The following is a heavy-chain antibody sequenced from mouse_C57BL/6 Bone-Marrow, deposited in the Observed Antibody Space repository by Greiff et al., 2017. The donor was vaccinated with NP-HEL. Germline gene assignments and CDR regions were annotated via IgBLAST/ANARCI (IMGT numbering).Heavy chain of an antibody. CDR1: GFNIKNTY. Sequence: VHVKQSVAELVRPGASVKLSCTASGFNIKNTYMHWVKQRPEQGLEWIGRIDPATGNTKYDPKFQGKATITADTSSNTAYMQLSSLTSEDTAIYYCARSCDGYFPFAYWGQGTLVTVSA. D-gene: IGHD2-3*01. CDR3: ARSCDGYFPFAY. V-gene: IGHV14-3*01. J-gene: IGHJ3*01. CDR2: IDPATGNT.